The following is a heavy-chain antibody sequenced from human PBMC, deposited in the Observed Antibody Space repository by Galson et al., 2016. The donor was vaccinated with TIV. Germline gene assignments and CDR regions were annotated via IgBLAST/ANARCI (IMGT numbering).Heavy chain of an antibody. CDR2: INSYNGDT. J-gene: IGHJ3*02. Sequence: SVKVSCKASGYSSATHGINWVRQAPGQGLEWMGWINSYNGDTRHAQKVQGRVTLTTDKSTDTAYMELRSLRSDDTALYYCARDRNSVSGVVLEDDAVDIWGQGTMVTVSA. CDR1: GYSSATHG. D-gene: IGHD3-3*01. CDR3: ARDRNSVSGVVLEDDAVDI. V-gene: IGHV1-18*04.